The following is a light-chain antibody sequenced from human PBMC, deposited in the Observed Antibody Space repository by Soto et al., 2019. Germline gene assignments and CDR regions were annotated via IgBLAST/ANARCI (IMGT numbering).Light chain of an antibody. J-gene: IGKJ4*01. CDR1: HRVSSY. V-gene: IGKV3-15*01. CDR3: QQYNNWPLT. CDR2: GAS. Sequence: EIVMTQSPVTLSVSPRERATLSCRASHRVSSYLAWYQQKPGQAPRLLIYGASTRATGIPARFSGSGSGTEFTLTISRLQSEDFEVYYCQQYNNWPLTFGAGTKVDIK.